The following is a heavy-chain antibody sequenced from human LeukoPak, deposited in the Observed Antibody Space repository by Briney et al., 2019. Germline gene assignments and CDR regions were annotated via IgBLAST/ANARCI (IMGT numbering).Heavy chain of an antibody. D-gene: IGHD6-19*01. CDR3: AKMKYQWLVRIYFDY. CDR2: ISGSGGST. V-gene: IGHV3-23*01. Sequence: PGRSLRLSCAASGFTSSSYAMSWVRQAPGKGLEWVSSISGSGGSTYYEDSVKGRFTISRDNSKNTLYLQMNSLRAEDSAVYYCAKMKYQWLVRIYFDYWGQGTLVTVSS. CDR1: GFTSSSYA. J-gene: IGHJ4*02.